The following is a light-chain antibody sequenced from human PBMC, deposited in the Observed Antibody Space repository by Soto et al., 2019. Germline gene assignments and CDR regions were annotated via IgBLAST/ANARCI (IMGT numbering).Light chain of an antibody. V-gene: IGKV3-11*01. J-gene: IGKJ5*01. CDR1: QSVSSY. Sequence: EIALTQSPATLSLSPVERATLSCRASQSVSSYLAWYQEKTGQAPRLLIYDASNRATGIPARFRGSGAGTDFTLTISGLEPEDFSVYYCQQRDKWPITCGQGTRLGNK. CDR2: DAS. CDR3: QQRDKWPIT.